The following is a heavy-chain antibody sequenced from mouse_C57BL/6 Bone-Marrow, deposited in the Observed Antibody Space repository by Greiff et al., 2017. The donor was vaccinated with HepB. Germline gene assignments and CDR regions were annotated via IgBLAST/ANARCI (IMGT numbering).Heavy chain of an antibody. CDR1: GYAFTNYL. CDR3: AKAPPYYGSRRDWYFDV. CDR2: INPRSGNT. D-gene: IGHD1-1*01. V-gene: IGHV1-54*01. Sequence: QVQLQQSGAELVRPGTSVKVSCKASGYAFTNYLIEWVKQRPGQGLEWIGVINPRSGNTYYNEKFKGKATLTADKSSSTAYMELRSLTSEDSAVYFCAKAPPYYGSRRDWYFDVWGTGTTVTVSS. J-gene: IGHJ1*03.